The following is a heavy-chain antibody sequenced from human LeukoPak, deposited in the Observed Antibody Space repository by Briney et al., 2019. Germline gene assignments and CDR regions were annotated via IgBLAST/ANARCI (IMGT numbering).Heavy chain of an antibody. CDR3: AKDIEPQLESYFDY. CDR2: IYSGGST. D-gene: IGHD3-3*01. Sequence: PGGSLRLSCAASGFTVSSNYMSWVRQAPGKGLEWVSVIYSGGSTYYADSVKGRFTISRDNAKNSLYLQMNSLRAEDTALYYCAKDIEPQLESYFDYWGQGTLVTVSS. J-gene: IGHJ4*02. CDR1: GFTVSSNY. V-gene: IGHV3-53*05.